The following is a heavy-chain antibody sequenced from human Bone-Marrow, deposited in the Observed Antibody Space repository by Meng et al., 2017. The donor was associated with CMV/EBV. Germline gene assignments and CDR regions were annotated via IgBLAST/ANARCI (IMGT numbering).Heavy chain of an antibody. D-gene: IGHD2-2*01. Sequence: SETLSLTCTVSGGSISSGDYYWSWIRQPPGKGLEWIGYIYYSGSTYYNPSLKSRVTISVDTSKNQFSLKLSSVTAADTAVDYCARHRRTRYCSSTSCHPAYYYGMDVWGQGTTVTVSS. CDR2: IYYSGST. CDR3: ARHRRTRYCSSTSCHPAYYYGMDV. CDR1: GGSISSGDYY. V-gene: IGHV4-30-4*08. J-gene: IGHJ6*02.